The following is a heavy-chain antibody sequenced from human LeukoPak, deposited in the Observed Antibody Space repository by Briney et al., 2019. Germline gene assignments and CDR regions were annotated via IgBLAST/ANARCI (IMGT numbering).Heavy chain of an antibody. CDR1: GGSISSYY. V-gene: IGHV4-59*01. Sequence: PSETLSLTCTVSGGSISSYYWSWIRQPPGKGLEWIGYIYYSGSTNYNPSLKSRVTISVDTSKNQFSLKLSSVTAADTAVYYCARVMVEDNYGDDAFDIWGQGTMVTVSS. CDR3: ARVMVEDNYGDDAFDI. CDR2: IYYSGST. D-gene: IGHD5-24*01. J-gene: IGHJ3*02.